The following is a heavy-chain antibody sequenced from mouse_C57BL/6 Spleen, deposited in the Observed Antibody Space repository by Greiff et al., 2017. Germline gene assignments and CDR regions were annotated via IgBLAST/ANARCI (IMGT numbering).Heavy chain of an antibody. CDR3: ARGDVPYAMDY. Sequence: PFSSLNLSCTASGYTFTSYWMHWVKQRPGQGLEWIGNINPSNGGTNYNEKFKSKATLTVDKSSSTAYMQLSSLTSEVSAVYYCARGDVPYAMDYWGQGTSVTVSS. J-gene: IGHJ4*01. CDR2: INPSNGGT. V-gene: IGHV1-53*01. CDR1: GYTFTSYW.